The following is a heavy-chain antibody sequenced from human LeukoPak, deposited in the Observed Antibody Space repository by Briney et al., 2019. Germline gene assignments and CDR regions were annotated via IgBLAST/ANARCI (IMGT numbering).Heavy chain of an antibody. D-gene: IGHD5-24*01. CDR3: ARRRDDYNQLDY. Sequence: PSETLSLTCTVSAGSISSSSYYWGWIRQPPGKGLEWIGSIYYSGSTYYNPSLKSRVTISVDTPNNQFSLRLNSVGVADTAVYYCARRRDDYNQLDYWGQGTLVTVSS. CDR2: IYYSGST. J-gene: IGHJ4*02. CDR1: AGSISSSSYY. V-gene: IGHV4-39*01.